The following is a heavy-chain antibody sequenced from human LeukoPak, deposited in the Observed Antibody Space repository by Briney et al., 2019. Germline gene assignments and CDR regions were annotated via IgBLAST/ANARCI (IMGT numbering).Heavy chain of an antibody. Sequence: GGSLRLSCAASGFTFSLYWMNWVRRAPGKGLEWVANIKQDGSEKNYVDSVKGRFTISRDSAKNSLYLQMNNLRVEDTAMYYCAGGTGFIIKDWGQGTLVTVSS. V-gene: IGHV3-7*03. CDR1: GFTFSLYW. J-gene: IGHJ4*02. D-gene: IGHD3-9*01. CDR2: IKQDGSEK. CDR3: AGGTGFIIKD.